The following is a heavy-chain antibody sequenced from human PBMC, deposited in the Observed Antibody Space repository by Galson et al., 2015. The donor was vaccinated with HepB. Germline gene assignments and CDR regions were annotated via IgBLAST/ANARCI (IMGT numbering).Heavy chain of an antibody. CDR2: INHSGDST. Sequence: SVKVSCKASGYGFSNYYMHWVRQAPGQGLEWMGIINHSGDSTAYTQKFQGRVTMTRDTSTRTVYMELSSLRAEDTAVYYCAGEAGYSSEFDYWGQGTLVTVSS. V-gene: IGHV1-46*03. CDR3: AGEAGYSSEFDY. J-gene: IGHJ4*02. D-gene: IGHD6-19*01. CDR1: GYGFSNYY.